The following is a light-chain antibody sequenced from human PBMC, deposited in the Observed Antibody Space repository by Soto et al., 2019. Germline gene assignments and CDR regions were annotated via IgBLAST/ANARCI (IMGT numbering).Light chain of an antibody. CDR1: SSDVGGYNY. Sequence: QSVLTQPASVSGSPGQSITISCTGTSSDVGGYNYVSWYQQHPGKAPKLMIYDVSNRPSEVSNRFFGSKSGNTASLTISGLQAEDEADYYCSAYTSSSTDVFGAGTKLTVL. J-gene: IGLJ1*01. V-gene: IGLV2-14*01. CDR3: SAYTSSSTDV. CDR2: DVS.